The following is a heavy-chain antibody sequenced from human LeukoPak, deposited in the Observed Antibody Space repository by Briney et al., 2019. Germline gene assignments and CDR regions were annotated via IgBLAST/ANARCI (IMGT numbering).Heavy chain of an antibody. V-gene: IGHV1-69*01. Sequence: SSVKVSFKSSVGTFSSYAISWVRQAPGQGLEWVRGIIPMLGSANYAQKCRGIFTITADESTSTAYMELSSLRSEDTAVYYCARLNEVPTPPRDAFGSWGQGIMVTASS. CDR1: VGTFSSYA. J-gene: IGHJ3*02. CDR2: IIPMLGSA. CDR3: ARLNEVPTPPRDAFGS. D-gene: IGHD1-1*01.